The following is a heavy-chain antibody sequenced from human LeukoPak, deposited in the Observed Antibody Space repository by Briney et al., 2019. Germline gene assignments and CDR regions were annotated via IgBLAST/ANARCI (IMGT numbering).Heavy chain of an antibody. V-gene: IGHV4-59*01. J-gene: IGHJ4*02. D-gene: IGHD6-13*01. CDR3: AKDIPTAAGPYYFDY. Sequence: SETLSLTCTVSGGSISSYYWSWIRQPPGKGLEWIGYIYYSGSTNYNPSLKSRVTISVDTSKNQFSLKLSSVTAADTAVYFCAKDIPTAAGPYYFDYWGQGTLVTVSS. CDR1: GGSISSYY. CDR2: IYYSGST.